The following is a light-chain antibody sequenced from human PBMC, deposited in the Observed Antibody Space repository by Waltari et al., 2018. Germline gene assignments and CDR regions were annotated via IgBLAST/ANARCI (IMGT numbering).Light chain of an antibody. CDR1: PSLLQTNGYNY. CDR2: LGS. V-gene: IGKV2-28*01. J-gene: IGKJ5*01. Sequence: DIVMTQSPLSLPVTPGEPASISCRSSPSLLQTNGYNYLDWYLQKPGQSPQVLIYLGSNRASGVPDRFSGSGSGTDFTLKISRVEAEDVGVYYCMQALQTPITFGQGTRLEIK. CDR3: MQALQTPIT.